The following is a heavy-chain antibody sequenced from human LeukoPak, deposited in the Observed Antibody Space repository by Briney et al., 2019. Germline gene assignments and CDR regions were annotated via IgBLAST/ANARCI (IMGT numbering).Heavy chain of an antibody. J-gene: IGHJ4*02. D-gene: IGHD6-19*01. CDR1: GFILGSYG. CDR2: TWYDGSKA. V-gene: IGHV3-33*01. CDR3: ARDLHPSGWSDFDY. Sequence: GGSLRLSCAASGFILGSYGMHWVRQAPGKGLEWVAVTWYDGSKAYYADSVKGRFTISRDLSKNTLYLQMNSLRAEDTAVYYCARDLHPSGWSDFDYWGQGTLVTVSS.